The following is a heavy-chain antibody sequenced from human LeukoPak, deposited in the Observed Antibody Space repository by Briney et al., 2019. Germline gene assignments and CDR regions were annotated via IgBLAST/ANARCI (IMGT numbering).Heavy chain of an antibody. J-gene: IGHJ5*02. CDR2: ISAYNGNT. D-gene: IGHD3-10*01. CDR1: GYTFTSYG. CDR3: ARVSGMVLLWFGNISPTGWFDP. V-gene: IGHV1-18*01. Sequence: ASVKVSCKASGYTFTSYGISWVRQAPGQGLEWMGWISAYNGNTNYAQKLQGRVTMTTDTSTSTAYMELRSLRSVDTAVYYCARVSGMVLLWFGNISPTGWFDPWGQGTLVTVSS.